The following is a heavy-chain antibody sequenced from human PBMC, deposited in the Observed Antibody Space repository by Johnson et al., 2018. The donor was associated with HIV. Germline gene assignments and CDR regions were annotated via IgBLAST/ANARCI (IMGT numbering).Heavy chain of an antibody. CDR2: INWSGGST. CDR1: GFTFDDYG. Sequence: MQLVESGGGAVRPGGSLRISCAASGFTFDDYGMSWVRQAPGKGLEWVSGINWSGGSTGYADSMKGRFTISRDNDRNSLYLQMNSLRAEDTALYFCARGKGAAVGLDAFDIWGQGIRVTVSS. D-gene: IGHD6-13*01. V-gene: IGHV3-20*04. CDR3: ARGKGAAVGLDAFDI. J-gene: IGHJ3*02.